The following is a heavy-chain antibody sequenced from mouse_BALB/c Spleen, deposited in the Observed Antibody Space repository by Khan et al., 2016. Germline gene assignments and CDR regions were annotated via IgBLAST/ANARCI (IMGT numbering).Heavy chain of an antibody. CDR3: AKGRRKAWFAY. CDR1: GYSITSDYA. V-gene: IGHV3-2*02. J-gene: IGHJ3*01. Sequence: EVKLEESGPGLVKPSQSLSLTCTVTGYSITSDYAWNWIRQFPGNKLEWMGYISYSGYSSYNPSLKSRISITRDTSKNQFFLQLNSVTPDDTATYYCAKGRRKAWFAYWGQGTLVTVSA. CDR2: ISYSGYS.